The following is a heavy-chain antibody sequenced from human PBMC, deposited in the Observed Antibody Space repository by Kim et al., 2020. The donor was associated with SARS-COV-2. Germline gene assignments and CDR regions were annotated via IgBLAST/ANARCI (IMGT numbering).Heavy chain of an antibody. Sequence: SQTLSLTCVISGDSVSSNSAGWNWIRQSPSRGLEWLGRTYYRSKWYYDYAASVKSRITFSSDASKNQFSLQLNSVTPEDAAMYYCVRREPNSGSWYFDYWGQGILVTVSS. CDR1: GDSVSSNSAG. J-gene: IGHJ4*02. V-gene: IGHV6-1*01. CDR3: VRREPNSGSWYFDY. D-gene: IGHD6-13*01. CDR2: TYYRSKWYY.